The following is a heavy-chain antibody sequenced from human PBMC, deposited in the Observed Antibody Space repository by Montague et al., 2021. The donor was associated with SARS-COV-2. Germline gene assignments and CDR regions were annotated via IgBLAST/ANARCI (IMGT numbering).Heavy chain of an antibody. V-gene: IGHV2-70*11. Sequence: PALVKPTQSLTLTCTLSGFSLSATGMCVNWIRQPPGKALEWLARIDWDDEKDYSTSLRTRLNISKDTSKNQVVLTLTNMDPVDTATYYCARTYGGNSFFDSWGQGALVTVSS. CDR2: IDWDDEK. CDR3: ARTYGGNSFFDS. CDR1: GFSLSATGMC. J-gene: IGHJ4*02. D-gene: IGHD4-23*01.